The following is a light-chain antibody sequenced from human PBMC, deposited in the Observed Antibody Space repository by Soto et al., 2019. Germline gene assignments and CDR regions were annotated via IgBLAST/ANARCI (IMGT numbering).Light chain of an antibody. V-gene: IGLV2-11*01. CDR1: SSDVGGYSY. J-gene: IGLJ1*01. CDR2: DVS. Sequence: QSVLTQPRSVSGSPGQSVTISCTGTSSDVGGYSYVSWYQQHPGKAPKLMIYDVSKRPPGVPDRFSGSKSGNTASLTISGLQAEDEADYYCCSYAGSYTYVFGTGTKVTVL. CDR3: CSYAGSYTYV.